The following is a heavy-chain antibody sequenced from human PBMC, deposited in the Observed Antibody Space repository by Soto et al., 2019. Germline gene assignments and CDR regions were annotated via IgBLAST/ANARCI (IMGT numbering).Heavy chain of an antibody. CDR2: IFYGGTI. CDR3: ARGGGSPLDY. Sequence: PSETLSLTCVVSGDSISSPYCSWIRQSPGRGLEWIGYIFYGGTITYNPSLGSRVTIPVDTSKNNFSLKLSFVTAADTAVYYCARGGGSPLDYWGQGTLVTVSS. V-gene: IGHV4-59*11. D-gene: IGHD3-16*01. CDR1: GDSISSPY. J-gene: IGHJ4*02.